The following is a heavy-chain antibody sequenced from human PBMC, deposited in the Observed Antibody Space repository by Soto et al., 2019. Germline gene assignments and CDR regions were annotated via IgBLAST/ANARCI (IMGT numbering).Heavy chain of an antibody. CDR3: AISGGSYSKYYFDY. J-gene: IGHJ4*02. D-gene: IGHD5-18*01. CDR2: IIPNGGGT. V-gene: IGHV1-2*04. Sequence: ASVKVSCKASGYTFTGYYMHWVRQAPGQGFEWMGWIIPNGGGTNYAQKFLGWVTMTRDTSISTAYMELSRLRSDDTAVYYCAISGGSYSKYYFDYWGQGTLVTVSS. CDR1: GYTFTGYY.